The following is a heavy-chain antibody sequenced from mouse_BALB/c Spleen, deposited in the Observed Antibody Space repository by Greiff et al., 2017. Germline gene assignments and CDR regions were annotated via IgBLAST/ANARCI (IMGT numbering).Heavy chain of an antibody. J-gene: IGHJ2*01. CDR2: IYPGSGST. CDR1: GYTFTSYW. Sequence: LQQPGSELVRPGASVKLSCKASGYTFTSYWMHWVKQRHGQGLEWIGNIYPGSGSTNYDEKFKSKGTLTVDTSSSTAYMHLSSLTSEDSAVYYCTRGGSTTVGDYWGQGTTLTVSS. V-gene: IGHV1S22*01. D-gene: IGHD1-1*01. CDR3: TRGGSTTVGDY.